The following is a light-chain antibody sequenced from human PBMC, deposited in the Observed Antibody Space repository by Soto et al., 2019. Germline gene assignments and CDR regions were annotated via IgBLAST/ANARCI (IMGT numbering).Light chain of an antibody. CDR3: HQHGGSPET. V-gene: IGKV3D-15*02. CDR2: GAS. CDR1: QTVGSN. Sequence: EIVMTQSPATLSVSPGERVTLSCRASQTVGSNLAWYQQKPGQAPRLLIYGASNKATGIPDRFSGSGSGTEFILTISGLEPEDSGIYHCHQHGGSPETFGQGTKVDIK. J-gene: IGKJ1*01.